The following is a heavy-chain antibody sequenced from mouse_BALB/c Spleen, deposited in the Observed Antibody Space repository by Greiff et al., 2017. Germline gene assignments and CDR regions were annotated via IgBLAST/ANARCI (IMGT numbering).Heavy chain of an antibody. D-gene: IGHD3-1*01. CDR1: GYTFTSYW. V-gene: IGHV1S81*02. CDR2: INPSNGRT. J-gene: IGHJ3*01. Sequence: QVQLQQPGAELVKPGASVKLSCKASGYTFTSYWMHWVKQRPGQGLEWIGEINPSNGRTNYNEKFKSKATLTVDKSSSTAYMQLSSLTSEDSAVYNSAREARATWGIDDWGQGTLVTVSA. CDR3: AREARATWGIDD.